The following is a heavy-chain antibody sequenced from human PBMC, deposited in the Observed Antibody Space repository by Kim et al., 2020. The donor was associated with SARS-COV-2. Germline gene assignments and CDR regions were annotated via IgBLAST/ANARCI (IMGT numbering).Heavy chain of an antibody. CDR3: ARGPPDIVATIDY. CDR1: GFTFSSYA. D-gene: IGHD5-12*01. CDR2: ISYDGSNK. J-gene: IGHJ4*02. V-gene: IGHV3-30*04. Sequence: GGSLRLSCAASGFTFSSYAMHWVRQAPGKGLEWVAVISYDGSNKYYADSVKGRFTISRDNSKNTLYLQMNSLRAEDTAVYYCARGPPDIVATIDYWGQGTLVTVSS.